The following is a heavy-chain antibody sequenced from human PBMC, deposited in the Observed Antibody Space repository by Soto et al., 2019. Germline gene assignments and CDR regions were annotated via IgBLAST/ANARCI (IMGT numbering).Heavy chain of an antibody. Sequence: QVQLQESGPGLVKPSQTLSLTCTVSGGSISSGGYYWSWIRQHPGKGLEWIGYIYYSGSTYYNPSPKSRVTISVDPSNNQFSLKLRSVTAADTAVYYCATVFGFGGMDVWGQGTTVTVSS. D-gene: IGHD3-10*01. CDR2: IYYSGST. CDR1: GGSISSGGYY. CDR3: ATVFGFGGMDV. J-gene: IGHJ6*02. V-gene: IGHV4-31*03.